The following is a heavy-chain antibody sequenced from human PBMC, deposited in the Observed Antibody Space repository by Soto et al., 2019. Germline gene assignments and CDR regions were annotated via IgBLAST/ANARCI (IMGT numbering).Heavy chain of an antibody. Sequence: QVQLVQSGPEVRKPGASVRLSCATSGYNFNQYYIHWVRQAPGQGLEWMGIINLRGGTTEYAHKSRGRVTVTGDTSTRTASMELSSLRSAGTAVYFCARGPDDSAVTRWDHWSQGTLITVYS. D-gene: IGHD4-4*01. CDR1: GYNFNQYY. V-gene: IGHV1-46*02. CDR2: INLRGGTT. J-gene: IGHJ4*02. CDR3: ARGPDDSAVTRWDH.